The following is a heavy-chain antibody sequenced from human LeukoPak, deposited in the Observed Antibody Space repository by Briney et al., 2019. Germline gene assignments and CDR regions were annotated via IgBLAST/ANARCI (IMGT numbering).Heavy chain of an antibody. D-gene: IGHD3-16*01. CDR1: GGSISSGSYY. CDR2: FHNSGTS. V-gene: IGHV4-61*10. Sequence: SETLSLTCTVSGGSISSGSYYWNWIRQPAGKGLEWIGYFHNSGTSTYNPSLKSRVTISADTSKNQFSLKLNSLTTADTAVYYCTRGAGWLIDYWGQGILVTVSS. J-gene: IGHJ4*02. CDR3: TRGAGWLIDY.